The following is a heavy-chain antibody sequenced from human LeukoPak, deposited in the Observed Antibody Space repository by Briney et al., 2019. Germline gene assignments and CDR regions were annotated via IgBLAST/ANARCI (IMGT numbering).Heavy chain of an antibody. Sequence: PSETLSLTCTVSGGXVSSGRYYWSWIRQPPGKGLEWIGYFYYSGSTNYNPSLKSRVSISVDTSKNQFFLNLSSVTAADTALYYCARGGSYYVLDSWGQGTLVTVSS. D-gene: IGHD1-26*01. CDR2: FYYSGST. V-gene: IGHV4-61*01. J-gene: IGHJ4*02. CDR1: GGXVSSGRYY. CDR3: ARGGSYYVLDS.